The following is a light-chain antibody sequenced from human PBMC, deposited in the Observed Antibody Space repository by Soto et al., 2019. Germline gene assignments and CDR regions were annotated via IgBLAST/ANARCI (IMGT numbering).Light chain of an antibody. CDR2: EVG. V-gene: IGLV2-14*01. CDR1: SGDVGGYNF. Sequence: QSVLTQPASVSASPGQSITLSCTGTSGDVGGYNFVSWYQQFPAKAPKLLIYEVGNRPSGVSNRFSGSKSGNTASLTISGLQAEDEADYYCNSYTNRNTVVFGGGTKLTVL. J-gene: IGLJ2*01. CDR3: NSYTNRNTVV.